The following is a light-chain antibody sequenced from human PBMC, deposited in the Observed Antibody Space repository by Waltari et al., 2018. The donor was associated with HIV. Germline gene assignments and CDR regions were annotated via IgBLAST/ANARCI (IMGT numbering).Light chain of an antibody. Sequence: QSALTQPASVSGSPGQSITISCTGTSSDVGGYNYVSWYQQHPGKAPKLMIYEVSNRPAGVANRFSGPKSGNTASLTISGLQAEDEADYYCSSYTSSSTYVFGTGTKVTVL. V-gene: IGLV2-14*01. CDR1: SSDVGGYNY. J-gene: IGLJ1*01. CDR3: SSYTSSSTYV. CDR2: EVS.